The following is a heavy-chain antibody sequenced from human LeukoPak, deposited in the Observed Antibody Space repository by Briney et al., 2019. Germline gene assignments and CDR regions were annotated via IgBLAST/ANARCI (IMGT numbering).Heavy chain of an antibody. V-gene: IGHV3-49*03. D-gene: IGHD3-22*01. J-gene: IGHJ4*02. Sequence: GGSLRLSCTASGFTFGDYALSWFRQAPGKGLEWLSCIRSKDHGGTTEYAASVKGRFTISRDDSNSIAYLQMNSLRAEDTAVYYCARDRASYYYDSSGYCLDYWGQGTLVTVSS. CDR1: GFTFGDYA. CDR2: IRSKDHGGTT. CDR3: ARDRASYYYDSSGYCLDY.